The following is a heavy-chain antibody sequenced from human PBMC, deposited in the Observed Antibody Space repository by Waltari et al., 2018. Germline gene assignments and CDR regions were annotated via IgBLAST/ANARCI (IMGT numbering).Heavy chain of an antibody. V-gene: IGHV3-7*04. CDR1: GFTFSTYS. D-gene: IGHD6-13*01. J-gene: IGHJ4*02. CDR3: ARDEMHRTTWYHF. Sequence: EVQLVESGGGLVQPGGSLRLSCAVSGFTFSTYSMTWVRQAPGKGLEWVANIRQDGTGKYYVDSVKGRFSISRDNGKNLLYLHMNSLRADDTAVYYWARDEMHRTTWYHFWGQGTQVTVSS. CDR2: IRQDGTGK.